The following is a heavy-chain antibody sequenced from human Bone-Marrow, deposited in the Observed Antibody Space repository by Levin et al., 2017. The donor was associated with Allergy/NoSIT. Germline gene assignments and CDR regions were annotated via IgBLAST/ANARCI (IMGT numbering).Heavy chain of an antibody. Sequence: GGSLRLSCAASGFTFSSYWTSWVRQAPGKGLEWVANIKQDGSEKYYVDSVKGRFTISRDNAKNSLYLQMNSLRAEDTAVYYCATGTRGIFGYSYGFGYFDYWGQGTLVTVSS. CDR3: ATGTRGIFGYSYGFGYFDY. CDR1: GFTFSSYW. J-gene: IGHJ4*02. V-gene: IGHV3-7*01. CDR2: IKQDGSEK. D-gene: IGHD5-18*01.